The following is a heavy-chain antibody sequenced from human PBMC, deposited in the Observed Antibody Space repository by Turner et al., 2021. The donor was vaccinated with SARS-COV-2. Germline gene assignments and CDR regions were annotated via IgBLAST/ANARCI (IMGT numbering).Heavy chain of an antibody. Sequence: VQLQESGARLVNPSESLSLTCTVSVDSIRSYYWSWIRQTPGKGMEWIGYIYYTGGAKYNPSHKSRVSMSVDKSKNQISMQLTSVTSADTAVYFWAREPAGEYGYWGKGILVTVSS. D-gene: IGHD4-17*01. CDR1: VDSIRSYY. J-gene: IGHJ4*02. CDR3: AREPAGEYGY. CDR2: IYYTGGA. V-gene: IGHV4-59*01.